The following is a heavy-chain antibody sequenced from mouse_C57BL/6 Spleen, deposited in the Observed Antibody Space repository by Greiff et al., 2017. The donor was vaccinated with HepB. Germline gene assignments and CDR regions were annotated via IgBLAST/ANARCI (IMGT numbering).Heavy chain of an antibody. CDR1: GYTFTDYN. D-gene: IGHD1-1*02. J-gene: IGHJ4*01. CDR2: INPNNGGT. CDR3: ARNPYGPYAMDY. Sequence: VQLQQSGPELVKPGASVKIPCKASGYTFTDYNMDWVKQSHGKSLEWIGDINPNNGGTIYNQKFKGKATLTVDKSSSTAYMELRSLTSEDTAVYYCARNPYGPYAMDYWGQGTSVTVSS. V-gene: IGHV1-18*01.